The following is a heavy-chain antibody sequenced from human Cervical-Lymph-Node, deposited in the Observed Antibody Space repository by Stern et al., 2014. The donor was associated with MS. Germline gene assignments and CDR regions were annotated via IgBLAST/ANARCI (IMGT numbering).Heavy chain of an antibody. CDR2: INTNTGNP. J-gene: IGHJ6*02. CDR1: GHSFSGYV. CDR3: ATMAVSHPRKPWELESITDYYYYNGMDV. Sequence: QVQLVQSGSELKKPGASVKVSCKVSGHSFSGYVMNWVRQAPGQGLEWMGWINTNTGNPRDAPGFTGRLVFSLDTSVSTAYLQINSLQAEDTAVYYCATMAVSHPRKPWELESITDYYYYNGMDVWGQGTTVTVSS. V-gene: IGHV7-4-1*02. D-gene: IGHD5-12*01.